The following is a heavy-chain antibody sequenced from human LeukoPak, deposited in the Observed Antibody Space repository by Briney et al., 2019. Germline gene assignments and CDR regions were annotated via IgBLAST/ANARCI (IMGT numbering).Heavy chain of an antibody. J-gene: IGHJ6*03. Sequence: GGSLRLSCAASGFSFSDFAMSWVRQAPGKGLEWVSVISGTGLTTYYADSVKGRFTISRDNSKNTLYLQMSSLRAEDTAVYYCAKAGYSDYPYYYYYMDVWGKGTTVTVSS. D-gene: IGHD4-11*01. V-gene: IGHV3-23*01. CDR2: ISGTGLTT. CDR3: AKAGYSDYPYYYYYMDV. CDR1: GFSFSDFA.